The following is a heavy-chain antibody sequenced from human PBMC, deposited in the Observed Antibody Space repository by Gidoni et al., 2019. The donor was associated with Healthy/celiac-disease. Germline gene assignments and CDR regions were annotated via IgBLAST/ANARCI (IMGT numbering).Heavy chain of an antibody. V-gene: IGHV4-34*01. J-gene: IGHJ6*02. CDR2: INHSGST. CDR1: GGSFSGYY. CDR3: ALRRSGYSNYYYYYGMDV. D-gene: IGHD4-4*01. Sequence: QVQLQQWGAGLLKPSETLSLTCAVYGGSFSGYYWSWIRQPPGKGLEWIGEINHSGSTNYNPSLKSRVTISVDTSKNQFSLKLSSVTAADTAVYYCALRRSGYSNYYYYYGMDVWGQGTTVTVSS.